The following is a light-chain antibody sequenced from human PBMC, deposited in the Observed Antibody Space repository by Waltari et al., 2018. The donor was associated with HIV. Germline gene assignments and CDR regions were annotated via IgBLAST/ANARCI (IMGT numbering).Light chain of an antibody. J-gene: IGLJ2*01. Sequence: QSALTQPASVSGSPGQSITIPCTGTRSDVGGYNLVSWYQHHPGKAPKLMFYEVTKRPSWVSNRFSGSKSGNSASLTISGLQAEDEADYYCCSYAGNMFVLFGGGTKLTVL. CDR3: CSYAGNMFVL. CDR1: RSDVGGYNL. CDR2: EVT. V-gene: IGLV2-23*02.